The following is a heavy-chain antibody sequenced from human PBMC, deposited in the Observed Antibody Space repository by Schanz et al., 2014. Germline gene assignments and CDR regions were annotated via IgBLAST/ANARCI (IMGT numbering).Heavy chain of an antibody. CDR3: ATENWWTVEK. CDR2: ISNDGSSK. V-gene: IGHV3-30*07. Sequence: VQLVESGGGFVQPGGSLRLSCAASGFTFSTYAMHWVRQAPGKGLEWVAYISNDGSSKYYADSVKGRFTISRDNSKKTLYLQMNSLTAEDTAVYYCATENWWTVEKWGQGTLVTVSS. J-gene: IGHJ4*02. CDR1: GFTFSTYA. D-gene: IGHD2-15*01.